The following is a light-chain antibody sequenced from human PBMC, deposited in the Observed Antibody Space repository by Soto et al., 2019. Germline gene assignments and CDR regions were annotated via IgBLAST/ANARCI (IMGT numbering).Light chain of an antibody. Sequence: ALTQPPSVSGSPGQSVTISCTGTSSDVGSYNRVSWYQQPPGTAPKLMIYDVSNRPSGVPDRFSGSKSGNTASLTISGLQAEDEADYYCSSYTSSTTVVFGGGTKLTVL. CDR2: DVS. V-gene: IGLV2-18*02. CDR3: SSYTSSTTVV. J-gene: IGLJ2*01. CDR1: SSDVGSYNR.